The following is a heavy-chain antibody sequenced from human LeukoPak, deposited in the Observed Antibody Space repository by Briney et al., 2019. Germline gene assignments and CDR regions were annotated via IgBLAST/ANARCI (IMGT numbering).Heavy chain of an antibody. CDR3: AREGDSSGYYFDY. J-gene: IGHJ4*02. CDR2: ISSSSSYI. Sequence: GGSLILSCAASGFTFSSYSMNWVRQSPGKGLEWISSISSSSSYIFYAESLKGRFTISRDNSKNTLYLQMNSLRAEDTAVYYCAREGDSSGYYFDYWGQGTLVTVSS. CDR1: GFTFSSYS. V-gene: IGHV3-21*01. D-gene: IGHD3-22*01.